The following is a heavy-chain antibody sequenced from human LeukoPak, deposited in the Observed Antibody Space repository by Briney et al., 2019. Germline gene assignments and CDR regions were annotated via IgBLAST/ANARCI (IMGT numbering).Heavy chain of an antibody. J-gene: IGHJ4*02. D-gene: IGHD3-22*01. CDR1: GYTLTELS. Sequence: ASVKVSCKVSGYTLTELSMHWVRQAPGKGLEWMGGFDPEDGETIYAQKFQGRVTMTRDTSISTAYMELSRLRSDDTAVYYCARDLSYYYDSSGLRFDYWGQGTLVTVSS. CDR3: ARDLSYYYDSSGLRFDY. CDR2: FDPEDGET. V-gene: IGHV1-24*01.